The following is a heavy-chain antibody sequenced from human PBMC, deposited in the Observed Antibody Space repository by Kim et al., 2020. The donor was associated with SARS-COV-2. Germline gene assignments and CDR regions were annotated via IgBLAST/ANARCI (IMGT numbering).Heavy chain of an antibody. CDR2: INHSGST. V-gene: IGHV4-34*01. D-gene: IGHD3-9*01. CDR3: ARGYDWENYYYYYMDV. J-gene: IGHJ6*03. CDR1: GGSFSGYY. Sequence: SETLSLTCAVYGGSFSGYYWSWIRQPPGKGLEWIGEINHSGSTNYNPSLKSRVTISVDTSKNQFSLKLSSVTAADTAVYYCARGYDWENYYYYYMDVWGKGTTVTVSS.